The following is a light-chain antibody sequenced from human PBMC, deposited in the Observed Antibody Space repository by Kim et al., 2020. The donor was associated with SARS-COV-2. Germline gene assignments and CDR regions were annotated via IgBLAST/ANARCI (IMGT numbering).Light chain of an antibody. CDR3: AAWDDSLNGLV. CDR2: SDN. J-gene: IGLJ2*01. CDR1: NSNVGRYT. Sequence: GQRVTIFCSGRNSNVGRYTVNWYQQLPGMAPKLLIDSDNQRPSGVPDRVSGSKSGTSASLAISGLRSEDEADYYCAAWDDSLNGLVFGGGTKLTVL. V-gene: IGLV1-44*01.